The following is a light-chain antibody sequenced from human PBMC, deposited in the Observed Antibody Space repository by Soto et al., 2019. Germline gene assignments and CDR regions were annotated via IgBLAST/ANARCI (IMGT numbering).Light chain of an antibody. CDR3: QSADTSGTYVL. Sequence: SYELTQPPSVSVSPGQTTWITCSGEGPPKQYAHWYQQKPGQAPVLVIYKDTERPSGIPERFSGSSSGTTVTLTISGVQAEDEADYFCQSADTSGTYVLFGGGTKLTVL. CDR2: KDT. CDR1: GPPKQY. J-gene: IGLJ2*01. V-gene: IGLV3-25*02.